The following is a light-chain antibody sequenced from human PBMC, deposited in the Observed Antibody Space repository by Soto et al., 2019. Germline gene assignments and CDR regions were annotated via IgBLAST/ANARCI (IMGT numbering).Light chain of an antibody. CDR3: QQYDSSPRT. CDR1: QSVSNNY. CDR2: GAS. J-gene: IGKJ1*01. V-gene: IGKV3-20*01. Sequence: APLSCMTSQSVSNNYLAWYQQKPGQAPRLLIYGASNRATGIPDRFSGSGSGTDFTLTISRLEPEDFAVYYCQQYDSSPRTFGQGTKVDIK.